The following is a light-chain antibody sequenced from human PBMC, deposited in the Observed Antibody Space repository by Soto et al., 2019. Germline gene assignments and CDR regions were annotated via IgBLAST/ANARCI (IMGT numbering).Light chain of an antibody. J-gene: IGKJ4*01. V-gene: IGKV3-20*01. CDR3: QQYASSPLLT. CDR1: QSFSSSY. CDR2: ETS. Sequence: EIVLTQSPGTLSLSPGERATLSCRASQSFSSSYLAWYQQKPGQAPRLLIYETSSRATGIPDRFSGSGSQTDFTLTISRLEPEDFAVYYCQQYASSPLLTFGGGTKVDIK.